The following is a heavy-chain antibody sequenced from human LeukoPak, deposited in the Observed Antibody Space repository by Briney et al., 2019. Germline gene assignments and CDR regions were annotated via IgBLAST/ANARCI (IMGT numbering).Heavy chain of an antibody. D-gene: IGHD1-14*01. CDR1: GYSISSGYY. J-gene: IGHJ4*02. V-gene: IGHV4-38-2*01. CDR2: IYHSGIT. Sequence: PSETLSLTCAVSGYSISSGYYWGWTRQSPGKGLEWIGNIYHSGITHYNPSLQGRITLPVDTSKNQFSLNLSSVTAADTAVYYCTRFSTASSRPAYYWGQGTLVIVSS. CDR3: TRFSTASSRPAYY.